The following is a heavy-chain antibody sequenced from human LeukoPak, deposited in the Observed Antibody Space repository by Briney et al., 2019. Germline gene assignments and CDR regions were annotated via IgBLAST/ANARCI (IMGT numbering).Heavy chain of an antibody. V-gene: IGHV1-69*13. CDR3: ASHDYDSSGYHKPFDY. Sequence: SVKVSCEASGGTFSSYAISWVRQAPGQGLEWMGGIIPIFGTANYAQKFQGRVTITADESTSTAYMELSSLRSEDTAVYYCASHDYDSSGYHKPFDYWGQGTLVTVSS. CDR1: GGTFSSYA. J-gene: IGHJ4*02. CDR2: IIPIFGTA. D-gene: IGHD3-22*01.